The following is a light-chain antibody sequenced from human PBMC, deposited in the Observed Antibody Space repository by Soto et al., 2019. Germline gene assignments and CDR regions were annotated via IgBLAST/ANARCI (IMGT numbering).Light chain of an antibody. CDR3: QSYDSSLSGSL. CDR2: GNS. V-gene: IGLV1-40*01. CDR1: SSNIGAGYD. Sequence: QSVLTQPPSVSGSPGQRVTISCTGSSSNIGAGYDVHWYQQLPGTAPKLLIYGNSNRPSGVPDRFSGSKSGTSASLAITGLQDEDEADDYCQSYDSSLSGSLFGGGTKVNVL. J-gene: IGLJ2*01.